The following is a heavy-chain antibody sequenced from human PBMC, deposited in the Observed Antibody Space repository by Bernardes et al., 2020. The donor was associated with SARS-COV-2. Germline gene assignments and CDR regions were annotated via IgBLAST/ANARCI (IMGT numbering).Heavy chain of an antibody. J-gene: IGHJ6*02. CDR2: ISGSGGST. CDR1: GFTFSSYA. D-gene: IGHD3-3*01. Sequence: GGSLRLSCAASGFTFSSYAMSWVRQAPGTGLEWVSAISGSGGSTYYADSVKGRFTISRDNSKNTLYLQMNSLRAEDTAVYYCAKDEFKTIFGVVIKNGYGMDVWGQGTTVTVSS. CDR3: AKDEFKTIFGVVIKNGYGMDV. V-gene: IGHV3-23*01.